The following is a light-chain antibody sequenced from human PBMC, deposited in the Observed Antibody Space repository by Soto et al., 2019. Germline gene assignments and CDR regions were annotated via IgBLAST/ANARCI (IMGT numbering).Light chain of an antibody. CDR2: RNN. CDR3: AAWDDSLSGPLV. J-gene: IGLJ2*01. V-gene: IGLV1-47*01. CDR1: SSNIGSNY. Sequence: QSVLTQPPSASGTPGQRVTISCSGSSSNIGSNYVSWYQQLPGTAPKLLIYRNNQRPSGVPDRFSGSKSGTSASLAISGLRYEDEADYYCAAWDDSLSGPLVFGGGTQLTVL.